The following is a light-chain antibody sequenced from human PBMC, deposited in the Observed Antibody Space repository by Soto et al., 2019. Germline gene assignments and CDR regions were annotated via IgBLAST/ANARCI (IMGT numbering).Light chain of an antibody. Sequence: ILMTQSPVILSVSPGERATLSCRASQSVSNKLAWYQQRPGRAPSLLIYGASTRATGIPARFSGSGSGTEFTLTISSLQSEDVAVYYCQQYNQWPQFTFGPGTRVDIK. CDR2: GAS. J-gene: IGKJ3*01. V-gene: IGKV3-15*01. CDR3: QQYNQWPQFT. CDR1: QSVSNK.